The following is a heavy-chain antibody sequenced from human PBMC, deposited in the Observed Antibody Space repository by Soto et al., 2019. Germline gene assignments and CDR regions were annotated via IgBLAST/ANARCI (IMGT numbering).Heavy chain of an antibody. CDR3: AKGDGYKSPIDY. Sequence: QVQLVESGGGVVQPGRSLRLSCAASGFTFSSYGMHWVRQAPGKGLEWVAVISYDGSNKYYADSVKSRFTISRDNSKNTLYLQMNSLRAEDTAVYYCAKGDGYKSPIDYWGQGTLVTVSS. V-gene: IGHV3-30*18. D-gene: IGHD5-12*01. J-gene: IGHJ4*02. CDR1: GFTFSSYG. CDR2: ISYDGSNK.